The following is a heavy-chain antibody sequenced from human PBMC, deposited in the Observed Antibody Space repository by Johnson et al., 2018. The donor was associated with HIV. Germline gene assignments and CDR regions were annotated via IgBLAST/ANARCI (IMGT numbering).Heavy chain of an antibody. CDR1: GFTFDDYA. Sequence: EVQLVESGGGLVQPGRSLRLSCAASGFTFDDYAMHWVRQAPGKGLEWVSGISWNSGIIGYADSVKGRFTITRDNAKNSLYLQMNSLRAEDTALYYCAKGQGYSYDLSSPLDIWGQGTMVTFSS. CDR3: AKGQGYSYDLSSPLDI. D-gene: IGHD5-18*01. V-gene: IGHV3-9*01. J-gene: IGHJ3*02. CDR2: ISWNSGII.